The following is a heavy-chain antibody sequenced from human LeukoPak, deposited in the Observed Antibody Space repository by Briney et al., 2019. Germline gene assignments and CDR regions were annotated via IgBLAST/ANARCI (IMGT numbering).Heavy chain of an antibody. CDR2: IYISGST. J-gene: IGHJ6*03. Sequence: SETLSLTCTVSGGSISSYYWNWIRQPAGKGLEWIARIYISGSTNYNPSLKSRVTMSADTSKNQFSLKLSSVTAADTAVYYCARGISGSSSRYYYYYMDVWGKGTTVTVSS. V-gene: IGHV4-4*07. D-gene: IGHD6-6*01. CDR3: ARGISGSSSRYYYYYMDV. CDR1: GGSISSYY.